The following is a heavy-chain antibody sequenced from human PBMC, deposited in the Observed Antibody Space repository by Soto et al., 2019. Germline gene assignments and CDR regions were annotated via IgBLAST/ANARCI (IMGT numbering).Heavy chain of an antibody. CDR1: GGTFSSYA. CDR3: ARRYCSSTSCYLGDYYYYGMDV. V-gene: IGHV1-69*13. D-gene: IGHD2-2*01. CDR2: IIPIFGTA. Sequence: WASVKVSCKASGGTFSSYAISWVRQAPGQGLEWMGGIIPIFGTANYAQKFQGRVTITADESTSTAYMELNSLSSEDTAVYYCARRYCSSTSCYLGDYYYYGMDVWGQGTTVTVSS. J-gene: IGHJ6*02.